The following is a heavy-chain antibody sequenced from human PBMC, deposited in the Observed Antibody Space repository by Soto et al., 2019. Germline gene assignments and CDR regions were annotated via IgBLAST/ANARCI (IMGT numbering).Heavy chain of an antibody. CDR1: GGTFSSYA. CDR3: ARGLGYYYYGMDV. J-gene: IGHJ6*02. D-gene: IGHD3-22*01. CDR2: IIPIFGTA. V-gene: IGHV1-69*13. Sequence: GASVKVSCKASGGTFSSYAISWVRQAPGQGLEWMGGIIPIFGTADYAQKFQGRVTITADESTSTAYMELSSLRSEDTAVYCCARGLGYYYYGMDVWGQGTTVTVSS.